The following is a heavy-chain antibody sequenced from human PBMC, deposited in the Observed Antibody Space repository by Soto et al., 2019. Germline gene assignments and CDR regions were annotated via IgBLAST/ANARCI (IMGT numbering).Heavy chain of an antibody. V-gene: IGHV3-48*01. CDR2: ISSSGSTI. J-gene: IGHJ4*02. CDR1: GFTFNNYN. CDR3: ARRFDS. Sequence: ESGGGLVQPGGSLRLSCAASGFTFNNYNMNWVRQAPGKGLEWISCISSSGSTIYYADSVKGRFTISRDSAQNSLYLQMNSLRAEDTAVYFCARRFDSWGRGTLVTVSS.